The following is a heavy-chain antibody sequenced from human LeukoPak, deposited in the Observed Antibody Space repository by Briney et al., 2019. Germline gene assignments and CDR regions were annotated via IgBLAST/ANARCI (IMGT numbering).Heavy chain of an antibody. CDR1: GFAFGYYA. Sequence: SLRLSCTASGFAFGYYAMTSVRQAPGKGLGWVGFIRGKAYGGTTEYAASVKGRFTVSRDDSKSIAYLQMNSLKTEDTAVYYCTTSPPDGSYYDWGQGTLVTVSS. CDR2: IRGKAYGGTT. V-gene: IGHV3-49*04. CDR3: TTSPPDGSYYD. D-gene: IGHD1-26*01. J-gene: IGHJ4*02.